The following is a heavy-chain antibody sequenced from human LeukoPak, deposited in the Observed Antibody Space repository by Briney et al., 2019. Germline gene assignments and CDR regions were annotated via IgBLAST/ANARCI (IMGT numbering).Heavy chain of an antibody. J-gene: IGHJ3*01. D-gene: IGHD1-26*01. CDR1: GYSFTNYY. CDR2: INPSPGST. V-gene: IGHV1-46*01. CDR3: ARDLRVGATKDVFGGAFDV. Sequence: GASVTISFKASGYSFTNYYIHWVRQARGQGGEGMGKINPSPGSTSYAETFQGRVTMTRDTSTSTVYMELSSLRSEDTAVYHCARDLRVGATKDVFGGAFDVWGQGTMVTVSS.